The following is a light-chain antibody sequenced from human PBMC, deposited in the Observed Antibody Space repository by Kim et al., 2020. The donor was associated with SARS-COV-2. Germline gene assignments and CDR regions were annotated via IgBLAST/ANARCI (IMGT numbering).Light chain of an antibody. CDR3: QTWGTGIWV. CDR1: SGHSSYA. J-gene: IGLJ3*02. V-gene: IGLV4-69*01. CDR2: LNSDGSH. Sequence: AAVKLTCTRSSGHSSYAIAWHQQQPEKGPRYLMKLNSDGSHRKGDGIPDRFSGSSSGAERYLTISSLQSEDEADYYCQTWGTGIWVFGGGTQLTVL.